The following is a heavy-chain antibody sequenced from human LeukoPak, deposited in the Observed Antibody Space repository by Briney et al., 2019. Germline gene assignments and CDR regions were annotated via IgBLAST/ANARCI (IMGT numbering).Heavy chain of an antibody. J-gene: IGHJ6*02. Sequence: GGSLRLSCAASGFPFSNFDMIWVRQAPGKGLEWVSGIRNRSTSTYYADSVKGRFTISRDNSKNKLYLQMNSLRAEDTAVYYCAKESGNNTPPVWGQGTPVTVSS. V-gene: IGHV3-23*01. D-gene: IGHD1/OR15-1a*01. CDR3: AKESGNNTPPV. CDR1: GFPFSNFD. CDR2: IRNRSTST.